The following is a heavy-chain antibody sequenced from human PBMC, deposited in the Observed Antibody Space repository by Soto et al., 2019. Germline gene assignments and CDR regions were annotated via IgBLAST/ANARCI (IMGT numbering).Heavy chain of an antibody. D-gene: IGHD2-15*01. CDR3: AKSKYCSGGSCSPLGAFDI. CDR2: ISGSGGST. J-gene: IGHJ3*02. Sequence: PGGSLRLSCAASGFTFSSYAMSWVRQAPGKGLEWVSAISGSGGSTYYADSVKGRFTISRDNSKNTLYLQMNSLRAEDTAVYYCAKSKYCSGGSCSPLGAFDIWGQGTMVTVSS. V-gene: IGHV3-23*01. CDR1: GFTFSSYA.